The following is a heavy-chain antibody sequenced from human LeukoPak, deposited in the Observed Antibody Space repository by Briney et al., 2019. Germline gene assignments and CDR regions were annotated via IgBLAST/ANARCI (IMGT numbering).Heavy chain of an antibody. J-gene: IGHJ3*02. CDR3: ARDMNYDFWSAFDI. CDR1: GGSVSSANYY. V-gene: IGHV4-39*02. D-gene: IGHD3-3*01. CDR2: IYYSGHT. Sequence: SETLSLTCTVSGGSVSSANYYWAWIRQPPGKGLEWITSIYYSGHTYYNPSLKSPVSTSVDTSKNQFFLHLSSVTAAGTAVYYCARDMNYDFWSAFDIWGQGTMVTVSS.